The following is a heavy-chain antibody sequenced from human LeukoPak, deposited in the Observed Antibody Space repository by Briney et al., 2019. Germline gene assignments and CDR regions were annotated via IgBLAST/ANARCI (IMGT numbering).Heavy chain of an antibody. CDR3: AKSPWSGESQP. D-gene: IGHD3-10*01. Sequence: GGSLRLSCAASGFTFSSYEMNWVRQAPGRGLEWVSYISSSGSTIYYADSVKGRFTISRDNAKNSLYLQMNSLRAEDTAVYYCAKSPWSGESQPRGQGTLVTVSS. J-gene: IGHJ4*02. V-gene: IGHV3-48*03. CDR1: GFTFSSYE. CDR2: ISSSGSTI.